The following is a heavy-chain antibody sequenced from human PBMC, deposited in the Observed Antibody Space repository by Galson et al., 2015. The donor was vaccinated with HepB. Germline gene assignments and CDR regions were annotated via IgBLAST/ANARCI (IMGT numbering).Heavy chain of an antibody. CDR1: GGSFSGYY. CDR3: ARGRVIPSGGNFDY. Sequence: SETLSLTCAVYGGSFSGYYWSWIRQPPGKGLEWIGEINHSGSTNYNPSLKSRVTISVDTSKNQFSLKLSSVTAADTAVYYCARGRVIPSGGNFDYWGQGTLVTVSS. D-gene: IGHD1-26*01. CDR2: INHSGST. J-gene: IGHJ4*02. V-gene: IGHV4-34*01.